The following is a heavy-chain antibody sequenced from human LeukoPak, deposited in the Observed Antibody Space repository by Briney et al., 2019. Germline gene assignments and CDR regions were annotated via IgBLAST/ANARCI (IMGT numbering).Heavy chain of an antibody. V-gene: IGHV4-59*08. J-gene: IGHJ4*02. CDR1: GGSISSYY. Sequence: SETLSLTCTVSGGSISSYYWSWIRQPPGKGLEWIACISYSGSTKYNPSLKSRVTISVDTSKDRFSLKLSSVTATDTAIYYCAAVTTIDYYIDFWGQGTLVTVSS. D-gene: IGHD4-11*01. CDR2: ISYSGST. CDR3: AAVTTIDYYIDF.